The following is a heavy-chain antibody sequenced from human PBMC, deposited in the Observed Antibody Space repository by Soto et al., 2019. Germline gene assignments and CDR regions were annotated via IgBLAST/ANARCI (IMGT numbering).Heavy chain of an antibody. J-gene: IGHJ3*02. CDR2: IRSKANSYAT. Sequence: EVQLVESGGGLVQPGGSLKLSCAASGFTFSGSAMHWVRQASGKGLEWVGRIRSKANSYATAYAASVKGRFTISRDDSKNTAYLQMNSLKTEDTAVYYCTRPTQDTIFGVVTQAFDIWGQGTMVTVSS. CDR1: GFTFSGSA. CDR3: TRPTQDTIFGVVTQAFDI. D-gene: IGHD3-3*01. V-gene: IGHV3-73*01.